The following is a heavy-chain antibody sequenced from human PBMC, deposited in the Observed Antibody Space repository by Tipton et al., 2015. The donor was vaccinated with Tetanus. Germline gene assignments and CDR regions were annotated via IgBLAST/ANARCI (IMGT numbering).Heavy chain of an antibody. D-gene: IGHD4-17*01. CDR2: IYYSGST. CDR1: GASISGSNYF. Sequence: TLSLTCSVSGASISGSNYFWNWIRQQPGKGPEWIGYIYYSGSTHYNPSLMSRVTMSVDTSKNQFSLKLSSVTAADTAVYYCARDERYGDYAYWGQGALVTVSS. J-gene: IGHJ4*02. CDR3: ARDERYGDYAY. V-gene: IGHV4-31*03.